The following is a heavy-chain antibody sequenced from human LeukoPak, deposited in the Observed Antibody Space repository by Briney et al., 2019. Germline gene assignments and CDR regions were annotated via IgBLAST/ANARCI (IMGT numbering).Heavy chain of an antibody. V-gene: IGHV1-2*02. CDR1: GYTFTGYY. CDR2: INPNSGGT. J-gene: IGHJ4*02. D-gene: IGHD3-10*01. Sequence: ASVKVSCKASGYTFTGYYMHWVRQAPGQGLEWMGWINPNSGGTNYAQKFQGRVTMTRDTSISTAYMELSRLRSDDTAVYYCARGEMVRGVIPDYWGQGTLVTVSS. CDR3: ARGEMVRGVIPDY.